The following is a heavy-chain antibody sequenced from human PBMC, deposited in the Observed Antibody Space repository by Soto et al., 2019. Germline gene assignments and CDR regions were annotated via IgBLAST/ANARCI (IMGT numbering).Heavy chain of an antibody. Sequence: SETLSLTCTVSGGSVSSGSYYWSWIRQPPGKGLEWIGYIYYSGSTNYNPSLKSRVTISVDTSKNQFSLKLSSVTAADTAVYYCARHFGGYDWDEYYFDYWGQGTLVTVSS. CDR1: GGSVSSGSYY. J-gene: IGHJ4*02. V-gene: IGHV4-61*01. CDR2: IYYSGST. D-gene: IGHD5-12*01. CDR3: ARHFGGYDWDEYYFDY.